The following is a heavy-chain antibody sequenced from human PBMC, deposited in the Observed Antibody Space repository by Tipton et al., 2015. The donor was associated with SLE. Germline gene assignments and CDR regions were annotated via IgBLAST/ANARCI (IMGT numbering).Heavy chain of an antibody. J-gene: IGHJ4*02. CDR3: ARGSFVEMATFYFDY. CDR1: GGSISSGSYY. CDR2: IYTSGST. D-gene: IGHD5-24*01. V-gene: IGHV4-61*02. Sequence: TLSLTCTVSGGSISSGSYYWSWIRQPAGKGLEWIGRIYTSGSTNYNPSLKSRVTISVDTSKNRFSLKLSSVTAADTAVYYCARGSFVEMATFYFDYWGQGTLVTVSS.